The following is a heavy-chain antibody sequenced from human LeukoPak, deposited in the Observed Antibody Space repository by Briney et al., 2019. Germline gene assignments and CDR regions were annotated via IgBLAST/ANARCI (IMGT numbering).Heavy chain of an antibody. CDR1: GGTFSSYA. CDR2: IIPILGIA. Sequence: ASVKVSCKTSGGTFSSYAISWVRQASGQGLEWMGRIIPILGIANYAQKFQGRVTITADKSTSTAYMELSSLRSEDTAVYYCARDPSITMVRGVIITNGLDYWGQGTLVTVSS. J-gene: IGHJ4*02. V-gene: IGHV1-69*04. D-gene: IGHD3-10*01. CDR3: ARDPSITMVRGVIITNGLDY.